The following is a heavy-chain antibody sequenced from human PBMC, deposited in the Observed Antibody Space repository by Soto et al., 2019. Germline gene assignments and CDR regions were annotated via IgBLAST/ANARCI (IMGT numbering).Heavy chain of an antibody. J-gene: IGHJ6*02. CDR2: INHSGST. Sequence: SETLSLTCAAYGGSFSGYYWSWIRQPPGKGLEWIGEINHSGSTNYNPSLKSRVTISVDTSKNQFSLKLSSVTAADTAVYYCARRGRYYGMDVWGQGTTVTVSS. CDR1: GGSFSGYY. CDR3: ARRGRYYGMDV. V-gene: IGHV4-34*01.